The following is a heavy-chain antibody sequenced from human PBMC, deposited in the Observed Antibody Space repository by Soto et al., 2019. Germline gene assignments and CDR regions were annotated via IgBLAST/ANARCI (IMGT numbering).Heavy chain of an antibody. CDR2: ITWNGANT. Sequence: GRSLRLSCAASGFRFDEYNIHWVRQAPGKGLEWVSLITWNGANTYYADSVKGRFTISRDGTTKSVSLQMTSLKREDTGLYYCARETLSYGSALDVWGQGTTVTVSS. J-gene: IGHJ6*02. CDR1: GFRFDEYN. CDR3: ARETLSYGSALDV. D-gene: IGHD3-16*01. V-gene: IGHV3-43*01.